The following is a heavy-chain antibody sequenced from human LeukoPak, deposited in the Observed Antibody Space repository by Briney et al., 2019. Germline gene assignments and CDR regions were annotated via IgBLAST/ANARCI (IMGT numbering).Heavy chain of an antibody. V-gene: IGHV4-61*02. J-gene: IGHJ5*02. CDR3: AREGSRYDILTGPNWFDP. Sequence: SETLSLTCTVSGGSISSGSYYWGWIRQPAGKGLEWIGRIYTSGSTNYNPSLKSRVTISVDTSKNQFSLKLSSVTAADTAVYYCAREGSRYDILTGPNWFDPWGQGTLVTVSS. CDR2: IYTSGST. D-gene: IGHD3-9*01. CDR1: GGSISSGSYY.